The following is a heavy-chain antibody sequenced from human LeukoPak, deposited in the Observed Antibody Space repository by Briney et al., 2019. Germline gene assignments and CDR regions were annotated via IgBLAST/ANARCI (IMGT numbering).Heavy chain of an antibody. Sequence: GASVKVSCKASGYTFTAYYMHWVRQAPGQGLEWMGWINANSGGTNSAQRFQGRVTMTRDTSISTAYMELSRLRSDDTAVYYCARQVSSGRYCFDFWGQGTLVTVSS. D-gene: IGHD6-19*01. CDR1: GYTFTAYY. CDR3: ARQVSSGRYCFDF. CDR2: INANSGGT. J-gene: IGHJ4*02. V-gene: IGHV1-2*02.